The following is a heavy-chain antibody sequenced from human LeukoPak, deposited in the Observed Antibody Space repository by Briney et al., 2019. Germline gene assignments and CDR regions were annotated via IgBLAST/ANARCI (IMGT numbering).Heavy chain of an antibody. CDR3: ARDHYDFGPFDY. CDR1: GGSFSGYY. D-gene: IGHD3-3*01. V-gene: IGHV4-34*01. J-gene: IGHJ4*02. Sequence: SETLSLTCAVYGGSFSGYYWSWIRQPPGTGLEWIGEINHSGSTNYNPSLKSRVTISVDTSKNQFSLKLSSVTAADTAVYYCARDHYDFGPFDYWGQGTLVTVSS. CDR2: INHSGST.